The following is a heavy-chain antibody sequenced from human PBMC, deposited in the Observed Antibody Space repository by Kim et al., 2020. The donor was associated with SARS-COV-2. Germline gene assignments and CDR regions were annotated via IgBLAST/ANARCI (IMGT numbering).Heavy chain of an antibody. Sequence: SETLSLTCTVSGGSISSYYWTWIRQPPGKGLEWIGYIYYSGSTNYNPSLKSRVTISVGPSKNQFSLKLSSVTAADTAVYYCARRRVVTPEDYFDYWGQGTLVTVSS. CDR2: IYYSGST. CDR3: ARRRVVTPEDYFDY. V-gene: IGHV4-59*08. D-gene: IGHD2-21*02. J-gene: IGHJ4*02. CDR1: GGSISSYY.